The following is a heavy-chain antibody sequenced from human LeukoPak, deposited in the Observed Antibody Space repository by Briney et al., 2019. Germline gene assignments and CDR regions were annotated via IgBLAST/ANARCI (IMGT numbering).Heavy chain of an antibody. CDR2: IIPIFGTA. Sequence: SVKVSCKASGGTFSSYAISWVRQAPGQGLEWMGGIIPIFGTANYAQKFQGRVTITTDESTSTAHMELSSLRSEDTAVYYCAGERGSTFRFDPWGQGTLVTVSS. V-gene: IGHV1-69*05. CDR3: AGERGSTFRFDP. CDR1: GGTFSSYA. J-gene: IGHJ5*02.